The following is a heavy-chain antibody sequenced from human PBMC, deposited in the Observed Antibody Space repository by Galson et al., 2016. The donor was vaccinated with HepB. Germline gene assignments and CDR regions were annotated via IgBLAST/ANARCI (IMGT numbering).Heavy chain of an antibody. D-gene: IGHD3-10*01. CDR3: ARDRLGVSVMVRRGPNE. V-gene: IGHV1-18*04. Sequence: SVKVSCKASGYNFANYGINWVRQAPGQGLEWMGWISPYDGHTEYAQKFRDRVTMTTDTSTSTAYMELRSLSSDDTAVYYCARDRLGVSVMVRRGPNEWGQGTLVIVSS. CDR2: ISPYDGHT. CDR1: GYNFANYG. J-gene: IGHJ1*01.